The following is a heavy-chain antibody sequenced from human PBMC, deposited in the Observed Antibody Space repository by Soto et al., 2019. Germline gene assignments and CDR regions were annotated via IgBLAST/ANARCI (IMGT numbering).Heavy chain of an antibody. D-gene: IGHD2-15*01. Sequence: QVQLQESGPGLVKPSQTLSLTCTVSGGSISSGGYYWSWIRQHPGKGLEWIGYIYYSGSTYYNPSLKRRVTISVDTSKNQFSLKLSSVTAADTAVYYCARGCSGGSCYGTPDYWGQGTLVTVSS. V-gene: IGHV4-31*03. J-gene: IGHJ4*02. CDR1: GGSISSGGYY. CDR2: IYYSGST. CDR3: ARGCSGGSCYGTPDY.